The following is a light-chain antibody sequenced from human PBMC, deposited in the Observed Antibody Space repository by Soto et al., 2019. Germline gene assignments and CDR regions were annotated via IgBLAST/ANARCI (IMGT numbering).Light chain of an antibody. V-gene: IGKV1-5*01. CDR2: DAS. CDR3: QQYTNTNNPWM. CDR1: QTISTW. Sequence: DLQDTQSPPTLSASVGDRVTITCRAIQTISTWMAWYQQKPGKAPTLLVYDASTLQSGVASRFSGSGSGTEFTLIISGLQPDDSATYYCQQYTNTNNPWMFGQGTKVDIK. J-gene: IGKJ1*01.